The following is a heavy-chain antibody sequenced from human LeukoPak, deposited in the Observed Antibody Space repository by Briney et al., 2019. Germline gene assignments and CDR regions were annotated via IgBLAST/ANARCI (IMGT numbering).Heavy chain of an antibody. CDR1: GFTFSNYG. J-gene: IGHJ4*02. D-gene: IGHD6-6*01. CDR2: ISYDGSNK. Sequence: PGGSLRLSCAASGFTFSNYGLHWVRQAPGKGLEWLAVISYDGSNKYYADSVKGRFTISRDNSKNTLYLQMNSLRAEDTAVYYCARSYSSSRGTFDYWGQGTLVTVSS. V-gene: IGHV3-30*03. CDR3: ARSYSSSRGTFDY.